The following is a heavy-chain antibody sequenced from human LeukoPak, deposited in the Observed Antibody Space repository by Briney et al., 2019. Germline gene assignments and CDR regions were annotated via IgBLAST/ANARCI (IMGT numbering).Heavy chain of an antibody. V-gene: IGHV3-30-3*01. D-gene: IGHD3-3*01. CDR2: ISYDGSNK. Sequence: PGGSLRLSCAASGFTFSSYAMHWVRQAPGKGLEWVAVISYDGSNKYYADSVKGRFTISRDNSKNTLYLQMNSLRAEDTAVYYCARHFARGPGPSEWLLPNYYYYMDVWGKGTTVTVSS. J-gene: IGHJ6*03. CDR3: ARHFARGPGPSEWLLPNYYYYMDV. CDR1: GFTFSSYA.